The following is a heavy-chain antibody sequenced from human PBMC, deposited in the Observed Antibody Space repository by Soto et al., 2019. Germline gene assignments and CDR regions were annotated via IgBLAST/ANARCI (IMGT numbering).Heavy chain of an antibody. V-gene: IGHV4-4*07. D-gene: IGHD6-13*01. CDR1: VDSITTYY. CDR3: ARYSNNWFQTEGMDV. CDR2: IDTSGNT. Sequence: PSETLSLTCTVSVDSITTYYWSWIRQPAGKGLEWIGRIDTSGNTNYNPSLKSRVTMSVDTSKKQFSLKLTSVTAADTAVYYCARYSNNWFQTEGMDVWCQGTTVTVSS. J-gene: IGHJ6*02.